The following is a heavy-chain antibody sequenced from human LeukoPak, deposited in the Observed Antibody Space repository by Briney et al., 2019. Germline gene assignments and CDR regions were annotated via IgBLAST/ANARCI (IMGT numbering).Heavy chain of an antibody. CDR2: ISYDGNLK. CDR3: TSPSWDSSAWYPFDY. Sequence: GGSLRLSCAASGFIFSSHIMHWVRQAPGKGLEWVALISYDGNLKLYADSVKGRFTIFRDNSRSTLYLHMSSLRVEDTAVYYCTSPSWDSSAWYPFDYWGQGNLVTVSS. J-gene: IGHJ4*02. V-gene: IGHV3-30*04. CDR1: GFIFSSHI. D-gene: IGHD6-19*01.